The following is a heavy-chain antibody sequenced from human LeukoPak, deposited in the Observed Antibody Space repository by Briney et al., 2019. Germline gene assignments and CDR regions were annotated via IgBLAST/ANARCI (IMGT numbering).Heavy chain of an antibody. V-gene: IGHV4-38-2*02. CDR2: IYHSGSA. CDR1: GYSITSGYN. Sequence: SETLSLTCTVSGYSITSGYNWAWIRQPPGKVLEWIGSIYHSGSAYYNPSLKSRVTISVDTSKNQFSLKLSSVTAADTAVYYCVRYCSSTTCYTRAIDYWGQGTLVTVSS. CDR3: VRYCSSTTCYTRAIDY. D-gene: IGHD2-2*02. J-gene: IGHJ4*02.